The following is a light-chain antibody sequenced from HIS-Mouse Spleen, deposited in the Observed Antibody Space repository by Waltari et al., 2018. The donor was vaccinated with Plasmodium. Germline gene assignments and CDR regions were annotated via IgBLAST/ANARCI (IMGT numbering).Light chain of an antibody. V-gene: IGKV1-8*01. CDR2: AAS. CDR1: QGISSS. Sequence: AIRITQSPSSFSASTGDRVTITCRASQGISSSLAWYQQKPGKAPKLLIYAASTLQSGVPSRFSGSGSGTDFTLTISCLQSEDFATYYCQQYYSYPLTFGGGTKVEIK. CDR3: QQYYSYPLT. J-gene: IGKJ4*01.